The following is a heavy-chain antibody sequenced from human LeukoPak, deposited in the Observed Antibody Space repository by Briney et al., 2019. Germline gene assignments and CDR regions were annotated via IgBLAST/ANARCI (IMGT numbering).Heavy chain of an antibody. J-gene: IGHJ6*02. Sequence: PRGSLRLSCAASGFTVSSNYMSWVRQAPGKGLEWVSVIYSGGSTYYADSVKGRFTISRDNSKNTLYLQMNSLRAEDTAVYYCARVNSPYYYGMDVWGQGTTVTVSS. CDR2: IYSGGST. D-gene: IGHD2/OR15-2a*01. CDR1: GFTVSSNY. CDR3: ARVNSPYYYGMDV. V-gene: IGHV3-66*02.